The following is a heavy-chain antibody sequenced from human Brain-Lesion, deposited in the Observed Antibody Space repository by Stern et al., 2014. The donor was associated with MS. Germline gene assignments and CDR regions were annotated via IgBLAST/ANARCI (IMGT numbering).Heavy chain of an antibody. CDR2: IYASGNT. CDR1: GGPISSHSYY. V-gene: IGHV4-61*02. D-gene: IGHD4-17*01. CDR3: ARDYGDLEFDL. Sequence: VQLVESGPGLVKPSQTLSLTCTVSGGPISSHSYYWSWIRQPAGKGLEWIGRIYASGNTNYNLSLKSRVSISVDTSKNQLSLRLSSVTASDTAVYYCARDYGDLEFDLWGQGTLVTVSS. J-gene: IGHJ4*02.